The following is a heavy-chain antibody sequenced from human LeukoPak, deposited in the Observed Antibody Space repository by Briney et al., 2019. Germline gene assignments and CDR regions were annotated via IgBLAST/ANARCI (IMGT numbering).Heavy chain of an antibody. D-gene: IGHD5-18*01. V-gene: IGHV1-2*02. CDR1: GYTFIAYY. CDR2: INPNSGGT. Sequence: ASVKVSCKASGYTFIAYYMHWVRQAPGQGLEWMGWINPNSGGTNYAQKFQGRVAMTGDTSISTAYMELRRLRPDDTAVYYCARTPRGYSYGRGYGMDVWGQGTTVTVSS. J-gene: IGHJ6*02. CDR3: ARTPRGYSYGRGYGMDV.